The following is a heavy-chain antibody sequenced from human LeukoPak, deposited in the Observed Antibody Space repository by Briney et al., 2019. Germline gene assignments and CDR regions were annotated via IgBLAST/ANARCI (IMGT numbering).Heavy chain of an antibody. CDR3: ARNIGQYYDFWSGYPAPYFYYYYMDV. V-gene: IGHV4-59*01. J-gene: IGHJ6*03. CDR1: GGSISSYY. D-gene: IGHD3-3*01. Sequence: SETLSLTCTVSGGSISSYYLSWIRQTPGKGLEWIGYIYYSGSTNYNPSLKSRVTISVDTSKNQFSLKLSSVTAADTAVYYCARNIGQYYDFWSGYPAPYFYYYYMDVWGKGTTVTVSS. CDR2: IYYSGST.